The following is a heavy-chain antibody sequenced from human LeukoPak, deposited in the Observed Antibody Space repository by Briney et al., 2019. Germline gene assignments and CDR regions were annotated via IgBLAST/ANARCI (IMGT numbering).Heavy chain of an antibody. CDR1: RGGIKSSY. CDR2: IYYSGST. D-gene: IGHD6-13*01. CDR3: ARAAAAQVYYMDV. Sequence: SEAESPTGNVRRGGIKSSYWRSTRHPTGKGLEWIGYIYYSGSTNYNPSLKSRVTMSVDTSKNQFSLKLSSVTAADTAVYYCARAAAAQVYYMDVWGKGTTVTVSS. V-gene: IGHV4-59*01. J-gene: IGHJ6*03.